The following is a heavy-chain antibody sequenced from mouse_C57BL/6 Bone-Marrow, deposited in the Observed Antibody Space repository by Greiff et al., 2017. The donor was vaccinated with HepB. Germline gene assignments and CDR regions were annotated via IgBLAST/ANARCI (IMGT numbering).Heavy chain of an antibody. CDR3: ARFSLLLHYYAMDY. CDR1: GYTFTSYW. D-gene: IGHD1-1*01. J-gene: IGHJ4*01. CDR2: IYPGSGST. Sequence: VQLQESGAELVKPGASVKMSCKASGYTFTSYWITWVKQRPGQGLEWIGDIYPGSGSTNYNEKFKSKATLTVDTSSSTAYMQLSSLTSEDSAVYYCARFSLLLHYYAMDYWGQGTSVTVSS. V-gene: IGHV1-55*01.